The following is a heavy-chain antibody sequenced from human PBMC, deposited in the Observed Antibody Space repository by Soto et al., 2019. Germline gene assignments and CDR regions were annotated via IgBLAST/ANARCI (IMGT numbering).Heavy chain of an antibody. CDR1: GYTFTSYD. CDR2: ISAYNGNT. D-gene: IGHD3-22*01. Sequence: GASVKVSCKASGYTFTSYDISWVRQAPGQGLEWMGWISAYNGNTNYAQKLQGRVTMTTDTSTSTAYMELRSLRSDDTAVYYCARTPNYYDSSGYYFVYWGQGTLVTVSS. J-gene: IGHJ4*02. CDR3: ARTPNYYDSSGYYFVY. V-gene: IGHV1-18*01.